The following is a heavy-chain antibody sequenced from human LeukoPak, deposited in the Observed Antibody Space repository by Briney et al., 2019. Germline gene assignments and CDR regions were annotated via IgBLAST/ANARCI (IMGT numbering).Heavy chain of an antibody. CDR2: ISYDGSNK. J-gene: IGHJ5*02. Sequence: GGSLRLSCAASGFTFSSYAMHWVRQAPGKGLEWVAVISYDGSNKYYADSAKGRFTISRDNSKNTLYLQMNSLRAEDTAVYYCASEKWDRPWGQGTLVTVSS. CDR3: ASEKWDRP. D-gene: IGHD1-26*01. CDR1: GFTFSSYA. V-gene: IGHV3-30-3*01.